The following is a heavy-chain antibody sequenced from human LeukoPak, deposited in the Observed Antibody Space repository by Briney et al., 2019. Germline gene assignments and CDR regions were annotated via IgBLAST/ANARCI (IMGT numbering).Heavy chain of an antibody. D-gene: IGHD1-26*01. V-gene: IGHV3-30*02. Sequence: GGSLRLSCAAPGFSFSSYGMHWVRQAPGKGLEWVAFIRSDGDNKYYADSVKGRFTISRDNSKNTLYLQMISLRTEDTAVYYCAKVKTRVVGATTGAHGFDYWGQGTLVTVSS. CDR1: GFSFSSYG. CDR3: AKVKTRVVGATTGAHGFDY. CDR2: IRSDGDNK. J-gene: IGHJ4*02.